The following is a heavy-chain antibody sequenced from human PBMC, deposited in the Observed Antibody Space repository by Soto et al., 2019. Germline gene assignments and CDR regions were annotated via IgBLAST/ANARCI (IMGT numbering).Heavy chain of an antibody. CDR1: GYTFTSYA. Sequence: ASVKVSFKASGYTFTSYAMHWVRQAPGQRLEWMGWINAGNGNTKYSQKFQGRVTITRDTSASTAYMELSSLRSEDTAVYYCARSLHHHLITMVRGESFPFDPWGQGTLVTVSS. J-gene: IGHJ5*02. V-gene: IGHV1-3*01. CDR2: INAGNGNT. D-gene: IGHD3-10*01. CDR3: ARSLHHHLITMVRGESFPFDP.